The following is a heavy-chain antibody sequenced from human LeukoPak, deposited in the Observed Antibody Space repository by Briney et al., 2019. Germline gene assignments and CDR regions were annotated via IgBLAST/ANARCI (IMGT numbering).Heavy chain of an antibody. J-gene: IGHJ3*02. Sequence: SETLSLTCAVYGGSLSGYYWSWIRQPPGKGLEWIGEINHSGSTNYNPSLKSRVTISVDTSKNQFSLKLSSVTAADTAVFYCARGRASSYYDSSGYRQLAFDIWGQGTMVTVSS. V-gene: IGHV4-34*01. CDR1: GGSLSGYY. D-gene: IGHD3-22*01. CDR3: ARGRASSYYDSSGYRQLAFDI. CDR2: INHSGST.